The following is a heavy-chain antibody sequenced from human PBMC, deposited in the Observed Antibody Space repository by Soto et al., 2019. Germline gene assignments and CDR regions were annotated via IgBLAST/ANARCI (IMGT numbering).Heavy chain of an antibody. D-gene: IGHD5-18*01. CDR3: ARWEGYCYGNGFDY. V-gene: IGHV3-7*05. CDR1: GFTFSSYW. J-gene: IGHJ4*02. Sequence: EVQLVESGGGLVQPGGSLRLSCAASGFTFSSYWMSWVRQAPGKGLEWVANIKQDGSEKYYVDSVKGRFTISRDNAKNSLYLQMNSLRAEDTAVYYSARWEGYCYGNGFDYWGQGTLVTVSS. CDR2: IKQDGSEK.